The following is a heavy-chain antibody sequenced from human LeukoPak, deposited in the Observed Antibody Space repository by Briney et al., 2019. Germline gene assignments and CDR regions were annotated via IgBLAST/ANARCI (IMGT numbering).Heavy chain of an antibody. V-gene: IGHV4-39*07. D-gene: IGHD3-10*01. CDR2: IHYSGAS. CDR1: GGSVTSSHDY. Sequence: PSETLSLTCYVSGGSVTSSHDYWSWIRQSPGKGLEWIGGIHYSGASYYNPSLESRVTISVDTSKNQFSLKLSSVTAADTAVYYCARTAMVRDYYYYYMDVWGKGTTVTISS. J-gene: IGHJ6*03. CDR3: ARTAMVRDYYYYYMDV.